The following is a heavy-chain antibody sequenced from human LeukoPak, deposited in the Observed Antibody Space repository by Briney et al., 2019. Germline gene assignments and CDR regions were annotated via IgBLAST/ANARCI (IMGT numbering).Heavy chain of an antibody. CDR1: GGSIISSSYN. CDR3: ARLPTGYPNWFDP. V-gene: IGHV4-39*01. J-gene: IGHJ5*02. D-gene: IGHD3-9*01. Sequence: SETLSLTCAVSGGSIISSSYNWGWIRQPPGKGLEWIGTIYHSGTTYYNPSLKSRVTISVDTSKNQFFLKLSSVTAADTAVYYCARLPTGYPNWFDPWGQGSLVTVSS. CDR2: IYHSGTT.